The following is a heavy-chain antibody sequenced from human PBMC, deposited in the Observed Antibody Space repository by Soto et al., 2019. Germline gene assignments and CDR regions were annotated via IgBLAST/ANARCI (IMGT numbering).Heavy chain of an antibody. J-gene: IGHJ6*02. V-gene: IGHV6-1*01. Sequence: SQTLSLTCAISGDSVSSNSAAWNWIRQSPSRGLEWLGRTYYRSKWYNDYAVSVKSRITINPDTSKNQFSLQLNSVTPEDTAVYYCARDEVDIVVSSNYYYYYGMDVWGQGTTVTVSS. CDR1: GDSVSSNSAA. D-gene: IGHD2-2*03. CDR3: ARDEVDIVVSSNYYYYYGMDV. CDR2: TYYRSKWYN.